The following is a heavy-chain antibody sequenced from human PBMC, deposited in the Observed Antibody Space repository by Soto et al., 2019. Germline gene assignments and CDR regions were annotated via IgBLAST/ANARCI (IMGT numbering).Heavy chain of an antibody. CDR3: AHRVLRTVFGLVTTTAIYFDF. V-gene: IGHV2-5*02. Sequence: QITLNESGPTPVKPRQTLKLTCTFSGFSLTTSGVGVGWIRQSPGKAPEWLALIYWDDDKRYSPSLKSRLTITKDTSKNQVVLTMADLDPADTATYSCAHRVLRTVFGLVTTTAIYFDFWGQGTPVAVSS. D-gene: IGHD3-3*01. CDR1: GFSLTTSGVG. CDR2: IYWDDDK. J-gene: IGHJ4*02.